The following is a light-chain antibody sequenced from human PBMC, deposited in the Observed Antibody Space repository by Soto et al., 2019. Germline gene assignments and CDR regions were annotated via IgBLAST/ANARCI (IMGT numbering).Light chain of an antibody. J-gene: IGKJ2*02. Sequence: DIQMTQSPSSLSAYVGDRFTITCQASQDISNYLNWYQQKPGKAPKLLIYDASNLETGVPSRFIGSGSGTDFTFTISSLQPEDIATYDCHQYDNLTGTFGQGTKLEIK. CDR1: QDISNY. V-gene: IGKV1-33*01. CDR3: HQYDNLTGT. CDR2: DAS.